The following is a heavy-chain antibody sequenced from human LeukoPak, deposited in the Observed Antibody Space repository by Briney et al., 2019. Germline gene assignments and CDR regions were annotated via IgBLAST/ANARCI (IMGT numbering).Heavy chain of an antibody. CDR3: ARHGSGSYAHGMDV. Sequence: ASVKVSCKASGYTFTSYGISWVRQAPGQGLEWMGWISAYNGNTNYAQKLQGRVTMTTDTSTSTAYMGLRSLRSDDTAVYYCARHGSGSYAHGMDVWGQGTTVTVSS. J-gene: IGHJ6*02. CDR2: ISAYNGNT. CDR1: GYTFTSYG. V-gene: IGHV1-18*01. D-gene: IGHD3-10*01.